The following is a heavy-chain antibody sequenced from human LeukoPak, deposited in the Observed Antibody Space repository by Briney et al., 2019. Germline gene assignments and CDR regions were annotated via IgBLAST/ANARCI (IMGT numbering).Heavy chain of an antibody. D-gene: IGHD5-12*01. CDR2: IWYDGSNK. CDR3: ARGLGGYTRGAFDY. CDR1: GFTFSSYG. J-gene: IGHJ4*02. V-gene: IGHV3-33*01. Sequence: NPGRSLRLSCAASGFTFSSYGMHWVRQAPGKGLEGVAVIWYDGSNKYYADSVKGRFTISRDNSKNTLYLQMNSLRAEDTAVYYCARGLGGYTRGAFDYWGQETLVTVSS.